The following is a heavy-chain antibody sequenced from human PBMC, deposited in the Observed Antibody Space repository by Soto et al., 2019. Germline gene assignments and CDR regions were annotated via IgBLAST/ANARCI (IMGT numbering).Heavy chain of an antibody. CDR3: ARVGGNSVYYYYGMDV. Sequence: QVQLQESGPGLVKPSQTLSLTCTVSGGSISSGGYYWSWIRQHPGKGLEWIGYIYYSGSTYYNPSLKSRVTISVDTSKNQFSLKLSSVTAADTAVYYCARVGGNSVYYYYGMDVWGQGTTVTVSS. CDR1: GGSISSGGYY. J-gene: IGHJ6*02. V-gene: IGHV4-31*03. CDR2: IYYSGST. D-gene: IGHD2-21*02.